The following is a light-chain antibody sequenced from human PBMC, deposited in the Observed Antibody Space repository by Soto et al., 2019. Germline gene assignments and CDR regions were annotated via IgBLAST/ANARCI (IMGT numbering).Light chain of an antibody. CDR2: WAS. V-gene: IGKV4-1*01. CDR1: QSGXYSSNNKNY. CDR3: QQYYSTPIT. Sequence: DIVMTQSPDSLAVSLGERSTINCKSRQSGXYSSNNKNYLAWYQQKPGQPPKLLIYWASSRESGVPDRFSGSGAGTDFTLTISSLQAEDVAVYYCQQYYSTPITFGQGTRLEIK. J-gene: IGKJ5*01.